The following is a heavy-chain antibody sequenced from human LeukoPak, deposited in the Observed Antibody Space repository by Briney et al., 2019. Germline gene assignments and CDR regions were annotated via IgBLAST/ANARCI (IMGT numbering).Heavy chain of an antibody. V-gene: IGHV4-59*01. J-gene: IGHJ4*02. CDR1: GDSISTNY. CDR2: IFSTGST. D-gene: IGHD3-22*01. CDR3: ARVPYDNPYYFDY. Sequence: SETLSLTSTVSGDSISTNYWSWVRQPPGKGLEWIGYIFSTGSTNYNPSLKSRVTISVDTSTNQFSLRLSSMTAADTAVYYCARVPYDNPYYFDYWGQGTLVTVSS.